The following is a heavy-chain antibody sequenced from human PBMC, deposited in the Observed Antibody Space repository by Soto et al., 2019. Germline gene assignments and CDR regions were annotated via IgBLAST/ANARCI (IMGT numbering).Heavy chain of an antibody. CDR2: INPASGGT. CDR1: GYIFTGYY. CDR3: ARENWNYDCDY. V-gene: IGHV1-2*02. J-gene: IGHJ4*02. Sequence: ASVKVSCKGFGYIFTGYYIHWVRQAPGQGLEWMGWINPASGGTNYAQKFQGRVTMTRDTSFSTAYMELSRLGSDDTAVYYCARENWNYDCDYWGQGTLVTVSS. D-gene: IGHD1-7*01.